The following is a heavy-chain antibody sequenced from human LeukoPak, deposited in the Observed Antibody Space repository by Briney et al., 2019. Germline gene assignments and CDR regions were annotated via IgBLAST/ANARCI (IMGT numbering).Heavy chain of an antibody. Sequence: SETLSLTCTVSGGSISTYYWSWIRQPPGKGLEWIGYIYHSGSTNYNPSLKSRVTISVDTSKNQFSLKLSSVTAADTAVYYCARGGSGSSDYWGQGTLVTVSS. CDR1: GGSISTYY. CDR3: ARGGSGSSDY. CDR2: IYHSGST. D-gene: IGHD1-26*01. J-gene: IGHJ4*02. V-gene: IGHV4-59*01.